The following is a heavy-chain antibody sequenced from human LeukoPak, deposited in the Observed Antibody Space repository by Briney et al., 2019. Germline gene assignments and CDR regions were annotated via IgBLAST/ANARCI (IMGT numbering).Heavy chain of an antibody. V-gene: IGHV1-69*06. D-gene: IGHD2-2*01. CDR2: IIPIFGTA. CDR3: ARDVCSSTSCYGKDALDI. CDR1: GGTFSSYA. J-gene: IGHJ3*02. Sequence: SVKVSCKASGGTFSSYAISWVRQAPGQGLEWMGGIIPIFGTANYAQKFQGRVTITADKSTSTAYMELSSLRSEDTAVYYCARDVCSSTSCYGKDALDIWGQGTMVTVSS.